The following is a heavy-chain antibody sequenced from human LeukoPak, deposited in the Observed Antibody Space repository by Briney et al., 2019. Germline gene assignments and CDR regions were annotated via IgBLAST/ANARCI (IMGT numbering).Heavy chain of an antibody. Sequence: ASVKVSCKASGYTSTSYGINWVRQATGQGLEWMGWMNPNSGNTGYAQKFQGRVTMTRNTSISTAYMELSSLRSEDTAVYYCARGGQWLVFNYYYYGMDVWGQGTTVTVSS. CDR3: ARGGQWLVFNYYYYGMDV. CDR1: GYTSTSYG. J-gene: IGHJ6*02. CDR2: MNPNSGNT. V-gene: IGHV1-8*02. D-gene: IGHD6-19*01.